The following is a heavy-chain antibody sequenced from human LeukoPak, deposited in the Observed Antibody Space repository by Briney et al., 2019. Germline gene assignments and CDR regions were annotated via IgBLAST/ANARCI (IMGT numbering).Heavy chain of an antibody. V-gene: IGHV3-9*01. D-gene: IGHD2-15*01. J-gene: IGHJ4*02. CDR2: ISWNSGSI. CDR3: AKVSGSTPIVYFDY. Sequence: GRSLRLSCAASGFTFDDYDMHWVRQAPGKGLEWVSGISWNSGSIGYADSVKGRFTISRDNAKNSLYLQMNSLRAEDTALYYCAKVSGSTPIVYFDYWGQGTLVTVSS. CDR1: GFTFDDYD.